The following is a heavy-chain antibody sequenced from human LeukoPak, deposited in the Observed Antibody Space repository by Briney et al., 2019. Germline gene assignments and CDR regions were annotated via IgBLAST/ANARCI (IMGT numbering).Heavy chain of an antibody. J-gene: IGHJ5*02. D-gene: IGHD6-13*01. CDR2: INSDGSEG. V-gene: IGHV3-7*03. CDR1: GFTFSGFW. CDR3: ARDGRGSSWYPNWFDP. Sequence: PGGSLRLSCEVSGFTFSGFWMSWSRQAPGKGLEWVASINSDGSEGYYADVVKGRFTISRDNAKNSLYLQINSLRAEDTAVYYCARDGRGSSWYPNWFDPWGQGTLVTVSS.